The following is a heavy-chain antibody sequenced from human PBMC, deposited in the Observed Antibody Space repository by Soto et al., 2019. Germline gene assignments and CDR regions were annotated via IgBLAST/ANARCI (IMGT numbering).Heavy chain of an antibody. V-gene: IGHV3-30*18. CDR1: GFILNSYA. Sequence: GGSLRLSCAASGFILNSYAMHWVRQAPGKGLEWVAVISFDGSNENFGDSVKGRFALTRDTSKNTLYLHMNDLRAEDTARYYCVKDRAVAGVFDYWGQGTLVTVSS. CDR3: VKDRAVAGVFDY. J-gene: IGHJ4*02. D-gene: IGHD6-19*01. CDR2: ISFDGSNE.